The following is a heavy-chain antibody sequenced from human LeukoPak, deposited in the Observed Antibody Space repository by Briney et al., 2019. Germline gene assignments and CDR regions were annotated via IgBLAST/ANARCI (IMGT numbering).Heavy chain of an antibody. J-gene: IGHJ5*02. CDR2: INPNSGGT. CDR3: ARDLPTPELPVPRRNWFDP. CDR1: GYTFTGYY. D-gene: IGHD1-14*01. Sequence: GESLKISCKGSGYTFTGYYMLWVRQAPGQGLEWMGWINPNSGGTNYAQKFQGRVTMTRDTSISTAYMELSRLRSDHTAVYYCARDLPTPELPVPRRNWFDPWGQGTLVTVSS. V-gene: IGHV1-2*02.